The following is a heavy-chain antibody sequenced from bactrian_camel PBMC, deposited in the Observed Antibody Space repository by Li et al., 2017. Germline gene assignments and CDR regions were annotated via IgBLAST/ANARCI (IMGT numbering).Heavy chain of an antibody. J-gene: IGHJ4*01. V-gene: IGHV3S1*01. CDR1: GYPYRTNC. CDR2: FCICGGKK. D-gene: IGHD2*01. CDR3: ATATYYRGGYFH. Sequence: VQLVESGGGSVQAGGSLRLSCVASGYPYRTNCMGWFRQAPGKEREGVAMFCICGGKKYIDYVESVKGRFTISRDNAKNTVYLQMNSLKSEDTALYYCATATYYRGGYFHWGRGTQVTVS.